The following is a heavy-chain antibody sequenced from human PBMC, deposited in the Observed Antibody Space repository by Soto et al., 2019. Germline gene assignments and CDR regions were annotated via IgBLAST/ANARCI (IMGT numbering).Heavy chain of an antibody. CDR3: ARDDGNYSNYYFDY. D-gene: IGHD4-4*01. Sequence: SETLSLTCTVSGGSISSYYWSWIRQPPGKGLEWIGYIYYSGSTNYNPSLKSRVTMSVDTSKNQFSLKLSSVTAADTAVYYCARDDGNYSNYYFDYWGQGTLVTVSS. J-gene: IGHJ4*02. V-gene: IGHV4-59*01. CDR2: IYYSGST. CDR1: GGSISSYY.